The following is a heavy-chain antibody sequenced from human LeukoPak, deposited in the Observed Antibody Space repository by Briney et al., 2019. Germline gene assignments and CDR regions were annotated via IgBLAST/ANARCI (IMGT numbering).Heavy chain of an antibody. CDR3: ARGTVTMVDY. J-gene: IGHJ4*02. CDR2: IYSGGST. CDR1: GFTLSSYW. Sequence: GGSLRLSCAASGFTLSSYWMYWVRQAPGRGLEWVSVIYSGGSTYYADSVKGRFTISRDNSKNTLFLQMNSLRAGDTAVYYCARGTVTMVDYWGQGTLVTVSP. V-gene: IGHV3-66*01. D-gene: IGHD3-10*01.